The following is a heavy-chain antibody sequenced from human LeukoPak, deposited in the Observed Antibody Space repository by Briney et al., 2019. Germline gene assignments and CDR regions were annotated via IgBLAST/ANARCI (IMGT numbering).Heavy chain of an antibody. CDR1: GFTFSTYS. D-gene: IGHD6-6*01. J-gene: IGHJ4*02. Sequence: PGGSLRLSCAASGFTFSTYSMNWVRQAPGKGLEWVAVISYDGSNKYYADSVKGRFTISRDNSKNTLYLQMNSLRAEDTAVYYCAEGSSSSPFDYWGQGTLVTVSS. V-gene: IGHV3-30*18. CDR2: ISYDGSNK. CDR3: AEGSSSSPFDY.